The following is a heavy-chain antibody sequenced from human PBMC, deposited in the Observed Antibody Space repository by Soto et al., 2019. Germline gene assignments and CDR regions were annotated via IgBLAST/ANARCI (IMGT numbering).Heavy chain of an antibody. CDR3: ARDQYGDNWYFDL. V-gene: IGHV4-31*03. CDR2: IYYSGST. CDR1: GGSISSGGYY. Sequence: QVQLQESGPGLVKPSQTLSLTCTVSGGSISSGGYYWSWIRQHPGKGLEWIGYIYYSGSTYYNPSLKSRVTXSXDXAKNQFSLKLRSVTAADTAVYYCARDQYGDNWYFDLWGRGTLVTVSS. J-gene: IGHJ2*01. D-gene: IGHD4-17*01.